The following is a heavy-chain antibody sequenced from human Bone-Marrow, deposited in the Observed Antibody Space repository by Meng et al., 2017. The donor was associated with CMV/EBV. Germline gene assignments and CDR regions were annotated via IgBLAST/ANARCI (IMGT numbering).Heavy chain of an antibody. V-gene: IGHV5-51*01. J-gene: IGHJ3*02. D-gene: IGHD2-2*01. CDR3: AKSYDCSSTSCYGVYAFDI. CDR2: IYPGDSDT. CDR1: GYSFTSYW. Sequence: GGSLRLSCKGSGYSFTSYWIGWVRQMPGKGLEWMGIIYPGDSDTRYSPSFQGQVTISADKSISTAYLQWSSLKASDTAMYYCAKSYDCSSTSCYGVYAFDIWGQGTMVTVSS.